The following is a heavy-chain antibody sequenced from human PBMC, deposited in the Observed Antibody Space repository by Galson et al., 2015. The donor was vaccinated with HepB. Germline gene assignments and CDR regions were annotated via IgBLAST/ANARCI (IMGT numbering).Heavy chain of an antibody. CDR1: GFTFSDYY. V-gene: IGHV3-11*01. D-gene: IGHD6-25*01. CDR2: ISSSGSTI. J-gene: IGHJ4*02. Sequence: SLRLSCAASGFTFSDYYMSWIRQAPGKGLEWVSYISSSGSTIYYADSVKGRFTISRDNAKNSLYLQMNSLRAEDTAVYYCARRPRPSHPYDYWGQGTLVPVSS. CDR3: ARRPRPSHPYDY.